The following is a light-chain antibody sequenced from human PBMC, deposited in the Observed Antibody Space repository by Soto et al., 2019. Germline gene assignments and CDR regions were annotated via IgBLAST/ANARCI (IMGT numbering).Light chain of an antibody. Sequence: QLVLTQPASVSGSPGQSITISCTGTSSDIGAYNYVSWYQQHPGKAPKLIISEVSDRPSGVSDRFSGSKSGNTASLTVSGLQAEDEADYFCSSYTTTSTFWVFGGGTKVTVL. J-gene: IGLJ3*02. CDR1: SSDIGAYNY. V-gene: IGLV2-14*01. CDR2: EVS. CDR3: SSYTTTSTFWV.